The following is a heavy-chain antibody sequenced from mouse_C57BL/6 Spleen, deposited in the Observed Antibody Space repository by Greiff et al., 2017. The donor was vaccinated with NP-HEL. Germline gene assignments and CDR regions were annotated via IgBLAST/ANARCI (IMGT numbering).Heavy chain of an antibody. V-gene: IGHV1-39*01. CDR1: GYSFTDYN. Sequence: EVQLQQSGPELVKPGASVKISCKASGYSFTDYNMNWVKQSHGKSLEWIGVINPNYGTTSYNQKFKGKATLTVDQSSSTAYMQLNILTSEDSAVYYCARITTVVAGDAMDYWGQGTSVTVAS. CDR3: ARITTVVAGDAMDY. CDR2: INPNYGTT. J-gene: IGHJ4*01. D-gene: IGHD1-1*01.